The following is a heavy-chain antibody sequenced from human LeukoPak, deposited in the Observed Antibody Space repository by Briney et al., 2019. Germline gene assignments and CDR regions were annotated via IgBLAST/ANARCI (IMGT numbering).Heavy chain of an antibody. CDR1: GGSISSSSYY. Sequence: SETLSLTCTVSGGSISSSSYYWDWIRQSPGKGLEWLGSIYYVGSTYYNPSLESRVTISVDTSKNQFSLKLSSVTAADTAVYYCARRADRLPFDYWGQGTLVTVSS. V-gene: IGHV4-39*01. D-gene: IGHD4-11*01. CDR3: ARRADRLPFDY. CDR2: IYYVGST. J-gene: IGHJ4*02.